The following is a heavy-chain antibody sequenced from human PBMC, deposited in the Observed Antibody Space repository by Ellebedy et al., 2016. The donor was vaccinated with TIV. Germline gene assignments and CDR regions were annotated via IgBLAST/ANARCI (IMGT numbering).Heavy chain of an antibody. D-gene: IGHD3-10*01. CDR2: IYHTGST. V-gene: IGHV4-39*01. J-gene: IGHJ5*02. Sequence: SETLSLTCTVSGGSISRSSSYWGWIRQPPGQGLEWIGSIYHTGSTDYNPSLKSRVSISADTSKNQFSLRLSSVTAADTAVYYCARWFGELLYVRWFDPWGQGTLVTVSS. CDR3: ARWFGELLYVRWFDP. CDR1: GGSISRSSSY.